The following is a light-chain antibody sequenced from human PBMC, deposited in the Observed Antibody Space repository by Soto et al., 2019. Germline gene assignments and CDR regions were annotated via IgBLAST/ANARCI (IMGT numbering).Light chain of an antibody. CDR3: AAWDDSLNGHV. V-gene: IGLV1-44*01. CDR2: TTN. CDR1: SSNIGTSS. Sequence: QSALTQPHSASGTPGQRVTISCYGSSSNIGTSSVHWFQQLPGTAPKLLISTTNQRPSGVPERFSGSKSGTSASLAISGLQSEDEADYYCAAWDDSLNGHVFGTGQGHRP. J-gene: IGLJ1*01.